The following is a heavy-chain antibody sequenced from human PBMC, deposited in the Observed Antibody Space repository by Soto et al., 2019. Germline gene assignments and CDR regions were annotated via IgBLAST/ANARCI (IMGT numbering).Heavy chain of an antibody. J-gene: IGHJ6*02. Sequence: SVNGSCKASGYTFTRYGVSWVRQAPGQGLEWMGWISAYNGNTNYAQKLQGRVTMTTDTSTSTAYMELRSLRSDDTAVYYCGRDLGYCSSTSCSGMDVWGQGTTVTVSS. CDR2: ISAYNGNT. CDR3: GRDLGYCSSTSCSGMDV. D-gene: IGHD2-2*03. V-gene: IGHV1-18*01. CDR1: GYTFTRYG.